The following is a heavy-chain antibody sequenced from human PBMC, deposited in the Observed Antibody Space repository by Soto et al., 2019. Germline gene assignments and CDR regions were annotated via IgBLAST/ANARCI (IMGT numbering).Heavy chain of an antibody. Sequence: QLQLQESGSGLVKPSQTLSLTCAVSGGSISSGGYSWSWIRQPPGKGLEWIGYIYHSGSTYYNPSLKSRVTISVDRSKNQFSLKLSSVTAADTAVYYCARALPPIVVVPAAISPGWFDPWGQGTLVTVSS. CDR3: ARALPPIVVVPAAISPGWFDP. CDR1: GGSISSGGYS. D-gene: IGHD2-2*01. J-gene: IGHJ5*02. CDR2: IYHSGST. V-gene: IGHV4-30-2*01.